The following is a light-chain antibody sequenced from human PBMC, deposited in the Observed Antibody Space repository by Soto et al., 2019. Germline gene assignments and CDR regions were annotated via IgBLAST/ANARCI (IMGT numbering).Light chain of an antibody. CDR1: HSVSSN. V-gene: IGKV3D-15*01. CDR2: GAS. J-gene: IGKJ1*01. Sequence: EIVMTQSPATLSVSPGERATLSCRASHSVSSNFSWYQQKPGQPPTLLIYGASRSATGIPDRFIGSGSGTDFTLPTSRLQPEDFAVYYCQHYITSLTTFGQGTKVDI. CDR3: QHYITSLTT.